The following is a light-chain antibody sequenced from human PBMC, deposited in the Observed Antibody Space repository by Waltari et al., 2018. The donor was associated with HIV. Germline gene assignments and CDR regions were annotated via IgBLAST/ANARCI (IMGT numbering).Light chain of an antibody. Sequence: SFELTQPPSLSVSPGQTANIPCSGEKMGEKYASWYQQKSGQSPVVVIFQDKRRPSGISERFSGSNSGNTATLTISGTQPIDEADYYCQAWDRTTGVFGTGTKLTVL. CDR2: QDK. CDR3: QAWDRTTGV. CDR1: KMGEKY. V-gene: IGLV3-1*01. J-gene: IGLJ1*01.